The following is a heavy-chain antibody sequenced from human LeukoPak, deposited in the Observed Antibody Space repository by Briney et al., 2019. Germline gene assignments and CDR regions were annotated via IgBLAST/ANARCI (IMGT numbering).Heavy chain of an antibody. CDR3: ARDGRGITMVRGNLYY. D-gene: IGHD3-10*01. V-gene: IGHV1-18*01. CDR2: ISAYNGNT. Sequence: GASVKVSCKASGYTFTSYGISWVRQAPGQGLEWMGWISAYNGNTNYAQKLQGRVTMTTDTSTSTAYMELRSLRSDDTAVYYCARDGRGITMVRGNLYYWGQGTLVTVSS. CDR1: GYTFTSYG. J-gene: IGHJ4*02.